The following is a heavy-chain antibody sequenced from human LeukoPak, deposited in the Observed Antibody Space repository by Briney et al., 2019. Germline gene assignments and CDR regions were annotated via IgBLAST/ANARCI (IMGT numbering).Heavy chain of an antibody. CDR2: IYGGGST. J-gene: IGHJ4*02. V-gene: IGHV3-53*01. Sequence: GGSLRLSCAASGFTVSSNYMNWVRQAPGKGLEWVSVIYGGGSTYYEDSVKGRFTISRDNSQNTLYLQMNSLRAEDTAVYYCARSPWSGYSYYFDYWGQGTLVTVSS. CDR1: GFTVSSNY. CDR3: ARSPWSGYSYYFDY. D-gene: IGHD3-3*01.